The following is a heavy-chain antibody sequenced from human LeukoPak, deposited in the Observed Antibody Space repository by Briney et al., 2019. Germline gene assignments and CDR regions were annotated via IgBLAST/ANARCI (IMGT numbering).Heavy chain of an antibody. Sequence: ASVKVSCKASGYTFTSYDINWVRQATGQGLEWMGWMDPNSGNTGYAQKFQGRVTMTRNTSISTAYMELSSLRSEDTAVYYCARARVYRRYFDWSLPRHDAFDIWGQGTMVTVSS. CDR1: GYTFTSYD. J-gene: IGHJ3*02. D-gene: IGHD3-9*01. CDR3: ARARVYRRYFDWSLPRHDAFDI. CDR2: MDPNSGNT. V-gene: IGHV1-8*01.